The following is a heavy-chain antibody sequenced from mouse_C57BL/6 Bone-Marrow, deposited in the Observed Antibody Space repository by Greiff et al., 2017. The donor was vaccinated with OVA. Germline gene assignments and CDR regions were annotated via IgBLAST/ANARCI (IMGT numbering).Heavy chain of an antibody. CDR3: TGRDWYFYV. J-gene: IGHJ1*03. V-gene: IGHV14-4*01. CDR2: IDPENGDT. Sequence: EVQLQQSGAELVRPGASVKLSCTASGFNIKDDSMHWVKQRPEQGLEWIGWIDPENGDTEYASKFQGKATITADTSSNTAYLQLSSLTSEDTAVYYCTGRDWYFYVWGTGTTVTVSS. CDR1: GFNIKDDS.